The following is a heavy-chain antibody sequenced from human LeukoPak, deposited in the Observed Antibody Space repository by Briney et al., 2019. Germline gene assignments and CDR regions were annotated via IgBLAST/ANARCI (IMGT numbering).Heavy chain of an antibody. CDR1: GGSITDYH. CDR3: ARVPSSSPRSTNYYYYYYMDV. D-gene: IGHD6-13*01. CDR2: IYYSGST. Sequence: PSETLSLTCTVSGGSITDYHWIWIRQPPGKGLEWIGYIYYSGSTNYNPSLKSRVTISVDTSKNQFSLKLSSVTAADTAVYYCARVPSSSPRSTNYYYYYYMDVWGKGTTVTVSS. V-gene: IGHV4-59*01. J-gene: IGHJ6*03.